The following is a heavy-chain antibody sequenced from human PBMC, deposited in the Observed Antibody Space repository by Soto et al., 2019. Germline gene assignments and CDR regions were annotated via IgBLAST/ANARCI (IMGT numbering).Heavy chain of an antibody. D-gene: IGHD5-12*01. J-gene: IGHJ5*02. CDR1: GFTVSANY. V-gene: IGHV3-66*01. CDR2: IYTGGST. CDR3: ARESVASQTGRWFDP. Sequence: EVQLVESGGALVQPGGSLRLSCAASGFTVSANYMNWVRQAPGKGLEWVSVIYTGGSTYYADSVKDRFTISRDNSKNTLYLQMNTLRAEDTAVYYCARESVASQTGRWFDPWGQGTLVTVSS.